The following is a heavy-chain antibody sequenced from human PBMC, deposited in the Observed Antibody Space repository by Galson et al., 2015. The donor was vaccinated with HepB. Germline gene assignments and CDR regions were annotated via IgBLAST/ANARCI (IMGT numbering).Heavy chain of an antibody. CDR2: IDWEDDK. CDR1: GFSLSTTEMR. V-gene: IGHV2-70*04. Sequence: PALVKPTQTLTLTCTFSGFSLSTTEMRVSWIRQPPGKALEWLARIDWEDDKFYSTSLKTRLTISKDTSKNQVVLTMTNMDPVDTATYYCARSGYSSGWYPWYFDLWGRGTLVTVSS. D-gene: IGHD6-19*01. J-gene: IGHJ2*01. CDR3: ARSGYSSGWYPWYFDL.